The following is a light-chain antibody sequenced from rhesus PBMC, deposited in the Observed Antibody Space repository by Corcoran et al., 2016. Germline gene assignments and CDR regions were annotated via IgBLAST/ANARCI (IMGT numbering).Light chain of an antibody. CDR3: QQYYSTPYS. CDR1: QSLLYSSNNKNH. J-gene: IGKJ2*01. V-gene: IGKV4-1*01. CDR2: WAS. Sequence: DIVMTQSPDSLAVSLGERVTINCKSSQSLLYSSNNKNHLAWYKQKPGQAPKLLIYWASTRESGVPNRLSGSGSGTDFTLTISGLQAEDVAVYYCQQYYSTPYSFGQGTKVEIK.